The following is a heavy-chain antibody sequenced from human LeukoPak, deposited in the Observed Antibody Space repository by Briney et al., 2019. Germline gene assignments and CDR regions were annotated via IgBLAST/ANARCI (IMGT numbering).Heavy chain of an antibody. CDR2: ISSSSSYI. J-gene: IGHJ2*01. CDR3: ARPDYGGLSHWYFDL. D-gene: IGHD4-23*01. Sequence: GGSLRLSCAASGFTFSNYNMNWVRQAPGKGLEWVSSISSSSSYIYYADSVKGRFTISRDNAKNSLYLQMNSLRAEDTAVYYCARPDYGGLSHWYFDLWGRGTLVTVSS. V-gene: IGHV3-21*01. CDR1: GFTFSNYN.